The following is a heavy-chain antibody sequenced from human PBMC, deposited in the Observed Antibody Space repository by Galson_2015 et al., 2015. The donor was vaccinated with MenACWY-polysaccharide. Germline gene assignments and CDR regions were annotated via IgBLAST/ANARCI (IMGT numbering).Heavy chain of an antibody. CDR3: ARGRRDTAVAAPAAVLLDY. CDR2: MNPNSGNT. J-gene: IGHJ4*02. Sequence: SVKVSCKASGYTFSSYGINWVRQATGQRLEWMGWMNPNSGNTSYAQKFQGRVTMTRNTSISTAYMELSSLTSEDTAVYYCARGRRDTAVAAPAAVLLDYWGQGILVTVSS. V-gene: IGHV1-8*01. CDR1: GYTFSSYG. D-gene: IGHD6-19*01.